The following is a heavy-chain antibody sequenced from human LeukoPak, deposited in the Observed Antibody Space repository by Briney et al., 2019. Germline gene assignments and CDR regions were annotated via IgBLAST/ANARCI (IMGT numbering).Heavy chain of an antibody. CDR2: MWNDGKTK. D-gene: IGHD6-13*01. CDR3: ARDLSLETAAGKYLFDF. Sequence: GGSLRLSCAASGFTFSLFGMQRVRQAPGKEREGVAVMWNDGKTKYYGDSVEGRFTMYRDNYENTLYLQMNSLRDEDTAMYYCARDLSLETAAGKYLFDFSGQGTFVIVSS. J-gene: IGHJ4*02. V-gene: IGHV3-33*01. CDR1: GFTFSLFG.